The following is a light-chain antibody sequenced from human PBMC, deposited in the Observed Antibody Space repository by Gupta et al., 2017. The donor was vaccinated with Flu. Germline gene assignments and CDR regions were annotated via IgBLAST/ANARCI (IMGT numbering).Light chain of an antibody. CDR1: QSIVCKNVNTY. V-gene: IGKV2-30*01. CDR2: LVS. CDR3: QQGANWPFA. Sequence: LGQPSSSSSTTRQSIVCKNVNTYLHWYQQKPGQAPRLLIYLVSNRDSGVPDRFSGSGSGTDFTLTISRLEAEDVAVYFCQQGANWPFAFGRGTKVEIK. J-gene: IGKJ1*01.